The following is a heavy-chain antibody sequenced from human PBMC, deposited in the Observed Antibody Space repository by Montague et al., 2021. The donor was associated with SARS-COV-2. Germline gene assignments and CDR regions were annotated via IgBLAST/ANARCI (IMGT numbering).Heavy chain of an antibody. CDR2: ISSSSSYI. Sequence: SLRLSCAASGFTFSSYSMNWVRQAPGKGLEWVSSISSSSSYIYYVDSVKGRFTISRDNAKNSLYLQMNSLRAEDTAVYYCARDWRVRLGELSLYGNDAFDIWGQGTMVTASS. CDR1: GFTFSSYS. D-gene: IGHD3-16*02. CDR3: ARDWRVRLGELSLYGNDAFDI. J-gene: IGHJ3*02. V-gene: IGHV3-21*01.